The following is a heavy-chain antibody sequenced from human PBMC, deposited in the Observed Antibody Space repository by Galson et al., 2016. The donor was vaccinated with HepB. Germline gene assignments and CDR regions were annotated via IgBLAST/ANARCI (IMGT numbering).Heavy chain of an antibody. CDR2: ISPTAVTR. CDR1: GFTFTTYS. CDR3: ARDAYGGFDL. J-gene: IGHJ5*02. D-gene: IGHD4-23*01. V-gene: IGHV3-48*02. Sequence: SLRLSCAASGFTFTTYSMNWVRQAPGKGLQWLSYISPTAVTRYYADSVKGRFTISRDNARNLLSLQLNSLRDDDTGVYYCARDAYGGFDLWGQGTLVAVSS.